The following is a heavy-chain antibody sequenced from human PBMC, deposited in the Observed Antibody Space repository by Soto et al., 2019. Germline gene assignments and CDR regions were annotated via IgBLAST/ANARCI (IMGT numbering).Heavy chain of an antibody. D-gene: IGHD3-10*01. V-gene: IGHV3-30*18. Sequence: GGSLRLSCAASGFTFSSYGMHWVRQAPGKGLEWVAVISYDGSNKYYADSVKGRFTISRDNSKNTPYLQMNSLRAEDTAVYYCAKDQSSGSEYYYGMDVWGQGTTVTVSS. J-gene: IGHJ6*02. CDR2: ISYDGSNK. CDR1: GFTFSSYG. CDR3: AKDQSSGSEYYYGMDV.